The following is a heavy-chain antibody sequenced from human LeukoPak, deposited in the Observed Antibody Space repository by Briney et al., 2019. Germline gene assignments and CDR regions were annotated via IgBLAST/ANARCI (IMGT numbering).Heavy chain of an antibody. CDR3: ASGYCSSTSCHYSAFDI. CDR1: GFTFSSYS. V-gene: IGHV3-21*01. Sequence: PGGSLRLSCAASGFTFSSYSMNWVRQAPGKGLEWVSSISSSSSYIYYADSVKGRFTISRDNAKNSLYLQMNSLRAEDTAVYYCASGYCSSTSCHYSAFDIWGQGTMVTVSS. CDR2: ISSSSSYI. D-gene: IGHD2-2*03. J-gene: IGHJ3*02.